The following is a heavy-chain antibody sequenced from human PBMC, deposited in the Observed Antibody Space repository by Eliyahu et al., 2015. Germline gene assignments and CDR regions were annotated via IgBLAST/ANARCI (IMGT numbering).Heavy chain of an antibody. V-gene: IGHV3-23*01. CDR1: GFTFSSXA. D-gene: IGHD1-26*01. CDR3: AKGIVAAGIYYYCMDV. Sequence: EVQLLESGGGLVQPGGSLRLSCAASGFTFSSXAMSWVRQAPGKGLECVSTXTGSGAXTYYADSVKGRFTISRDSSKNTLYLQMNSLRAEDTAVYYCAKGIVAAGIYYYCMDVWGQGTTVTVSS. CDR2: XTGSGAXT. J-gene: IGHJ6*02.